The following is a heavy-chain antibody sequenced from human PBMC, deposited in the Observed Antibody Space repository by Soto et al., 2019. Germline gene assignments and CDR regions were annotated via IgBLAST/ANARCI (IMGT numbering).Heavy chain of an antibody. CDR2: IYSGGST. J-gene: IGHJ6*03. CDR1: GFTVSSNY. V-gene: IGHV3-66*01. D-gene: IGHD6-6*01. CDR3: ASLLLHRRAYSSSPWGDYYYYMDV. Sequence: GGSLRLSCAASGFTVSSNYMSWVRQAPGKGLEWVSVIYSGGSTYYADSVKGRFTISRDNSKNTLYLQMNSLRAEDTAVYYCASLLLHRRAYSSSPWGDYYYYMDVWGKGTTVTVSS.